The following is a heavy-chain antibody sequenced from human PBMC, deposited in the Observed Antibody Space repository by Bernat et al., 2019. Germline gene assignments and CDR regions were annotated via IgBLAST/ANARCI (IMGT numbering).Heavy chain of an antibody. CDR1: GGTFSSYA. D-gene: IGHD3-10*01. J-gene: IGHJ3*02. Sequence: QVQLVQSGAEVKKPLSSVKFSCKASGGTFSSYAISWVRQAPGQGLEWMGGIIPIFGTANYAQKFQGRVTITADESTSTAYMELSSLRSEDTAVYYCARGGDYYGSGSRDAFDIWGQGTMVTVSS. V-gene: IGHV1-69*01. CDR2: IIPIFGTA. CDR3: ARGGDYYGSGSRDAFDI.